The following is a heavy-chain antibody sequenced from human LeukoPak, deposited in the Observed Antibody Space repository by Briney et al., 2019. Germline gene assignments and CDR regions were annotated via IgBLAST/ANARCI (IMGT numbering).Heavy chain of an antibody. CDR1: GGSVSSSSYY. CDR2: INHSGST. D-gene: IGHD3-10*01. Sequence: TSETLSLTCTVSGGSVSSSSYYWGWIRQPPGKGLEWIGEINHSGSTNYNPSLKSRVTISVDTSKNQFSLKLSSVTAADTAVYYCARLTRSMVRGVIRDYWGQGTLVTVSS. CDR3: ARLTRSMVRGVIRDY. V-gene: IGHV4-39*07. J-gene: IGHJ4*02.